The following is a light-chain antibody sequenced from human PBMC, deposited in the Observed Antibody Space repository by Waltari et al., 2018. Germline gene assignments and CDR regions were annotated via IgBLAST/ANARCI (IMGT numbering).Light chain of an antibody. J-gene: IGLJ3*02. CDR2: DTS. V-gene: IGLV7-46*01. CDR3: LLSYSGVRLYWV. Sequence: QAVVTQEPSLTVSPGGTVPLTCGSSTGAVTSGHYPYWFQQKTGQAPRTLIYDTSDKHSWTPARFSGSLLGGKAALTLSGAQPEDEADYYCLLSYSGVRLYWVFGGGTKLTVL. CDR1: TGAVTSGHY.